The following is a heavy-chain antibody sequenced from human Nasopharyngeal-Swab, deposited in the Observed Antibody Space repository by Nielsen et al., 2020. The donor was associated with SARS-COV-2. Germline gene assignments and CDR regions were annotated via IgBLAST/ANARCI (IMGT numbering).Heavy chain of an antibody. CDR2: INNRNVQT. CDR3: ARDSGRDWCGQDY. Sequence: ASVKVSCKASGYIFITYAIHWVRQAPGHRLEWMGWINNRNVQTEYSQKFQGRVTITRDTSASTVYMELSSLRSEDTAVYYCARDSGRDWCGQDYWGQGTLVTVSS. CDR1: GYIFITYA. D-gene: IGHD3/OR15-3a*01. V-gene: IGHV1-3*04. J-gene: IGHJ4*02.